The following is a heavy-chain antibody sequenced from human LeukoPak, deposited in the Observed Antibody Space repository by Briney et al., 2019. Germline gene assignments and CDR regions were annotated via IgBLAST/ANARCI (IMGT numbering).Heavy chain of an antibody. CDR3: ARGRTTFFDY. D-gene: IGHD1-7*01. V-gene: IGHV4-59*01. Sequence: SETLSLTCTVSGGSISSYYWSWIRQPPGKGLEWIGYIYYSGSTNYNPSLKSRVTISVDTSKNQFSLRLSSVTAADTAVYYCARGRTTFFDYWGQRTLVTVSS. CDR2: IYYSGST. CDR1: GGSISSYY. J-gene: IGHJ4*02.